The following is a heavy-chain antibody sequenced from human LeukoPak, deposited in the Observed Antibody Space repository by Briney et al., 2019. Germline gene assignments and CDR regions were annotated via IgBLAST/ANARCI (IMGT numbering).Heavy chain of an antibody. J-gene: IGHJ2*01. V-gene: IGHV3-30*03. D-gene: IGHD1-14*01. Sequence: GGSLRLSCAASGFTFSSYGMHWVRQAPGKGLEWVAVISYDGSNKYYADSVKGRFTISRDNSKNTLFLQMNSLRAEDTALYYCVRRGTNLYFDFCGRGTLVTVSS. CDR2: ISYDGSNK. CDR1: GFTFSSYG. CDR3: VRRGTNLYFDF.